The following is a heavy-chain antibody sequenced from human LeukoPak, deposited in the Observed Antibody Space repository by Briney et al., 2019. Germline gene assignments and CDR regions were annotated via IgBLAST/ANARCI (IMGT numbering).Heavy chain of an antibody. D-gene: IGHD2-2*01. V-gene: IGHV3-48*02. CDR3: ARAAYARSPDY. CDR1: GFTFSGYS. CDR2: LCPSSKLI. J-gene: IGHJ4*02. Sequence: PGGSLRLSCAASGFTFSGYSMNWVRQAPGKGLEWVAYLCPSSKLIHYADSVKGRFTISRDNAQNSLSLQMNSLRDDDTAVYYCARAAYARSPDYWGQGTLGTVSS.